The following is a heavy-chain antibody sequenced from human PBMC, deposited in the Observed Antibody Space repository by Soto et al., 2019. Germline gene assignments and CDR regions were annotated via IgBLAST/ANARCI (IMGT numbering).Heavy chain of an antibody. J-gene: IGHJ4*02. Sequence: GGSLRLSCAASGFTFSSYGMHWVRQAPGKGLEWVAVIWYDGSNKYYADSVKGRFTISRDNSKNTLYLQMNSLRAEDTAVYYCAIPGYSSGRPETNFDYWGQGTLVTVSS. D-gene: IGHD6-19*01. CDR2: IWYDGSNK. V-gene: IGHV3-33*01. CDR3: AIPGYSSGRPETNFDY. CDR1: GFTFSSYG.